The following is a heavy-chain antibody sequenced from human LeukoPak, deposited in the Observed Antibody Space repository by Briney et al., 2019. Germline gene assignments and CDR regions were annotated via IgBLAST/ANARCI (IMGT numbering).Heavy chain of an antibody. CDR1: GFTFDDYA. CDR2: ISWNSGSI. J-gene: IGHJ3*02. CDR3: AKSHDSSGYYYGPAPDI. Sequence: GRSLRLSCAASGFTFDDYAMHWVRQAPGKGLEWVSGISWNSGSIGYADSVKGRFTISRDNAKNSLYLQMNSLRAEDTALYYCAKSHDSSGYYYGPAPDIWGQGTMVTVSS. V-gene: IGHV3-9*01. D-gene: IGHD3-22*01.